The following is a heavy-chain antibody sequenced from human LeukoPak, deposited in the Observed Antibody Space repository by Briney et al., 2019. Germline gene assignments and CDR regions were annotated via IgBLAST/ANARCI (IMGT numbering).Heavy chain of an antibody. CDR1: GFTFSDYN. J-gene: IGHJ6*03. Sequence: AGGSLRLSCAASGFTFSDYNMRWIRQAPGKGLEWVSSISRSGSTKYYADSVKGRFTISRDNAKNSLFLQMNSLRADDTAVYYCARVLRYCSGGNCYSGGLGYMDVWGRGTTVTISS. V-gene: IGHV3-11*01. CDR3: ARVLRYCSGGNCYSGGLGYMDV. D-gene: IGHD2-15*01. CDR2: ISRSGSTK.